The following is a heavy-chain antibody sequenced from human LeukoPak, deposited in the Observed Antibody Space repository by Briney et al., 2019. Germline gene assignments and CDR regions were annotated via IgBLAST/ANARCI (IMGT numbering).Heavy chain of an antibody. V-gene: IGHV4-59*08. CDR1: GGSISSYY. Sequence: SETLSLTCTVSGGSISSYYWSWIRRPPGPGLEWIGYIYYSGSTNYNPSLKSRVTISVDTSKNQFSLKLSSVTAADTAVYYCARQDRITIFGVGPFDYWGQGTLVTVSS. CDR2: IYYSGST. D-gene: IGHD3-3*01. CDR3: ARQDRITIFGVGPFDY. J-gene: IGHJ4*02.